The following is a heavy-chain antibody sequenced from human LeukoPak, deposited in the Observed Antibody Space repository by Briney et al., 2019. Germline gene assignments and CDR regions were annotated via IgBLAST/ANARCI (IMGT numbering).Heavy chain of an antibody. CDR2: ISGSGGST. CDR1: GFTFSSYA. D-gene: IGHD6-6*01. V-gene: IGHV3-23*01. CDR3: AKGGQLVSGDYYYYYMDV. Sequence: RPGGSLRLSCAASGFTFSSYAMSWVRQAPGKGLEWVSAISGSGGSTYYADSVKGRFTISRDNSKNTLYLQMNSLRAEDTAVYYCAKGGQLVSGDYYYYYMDVWGKGTTVTVSS. J-gene: IGHJ6*03.